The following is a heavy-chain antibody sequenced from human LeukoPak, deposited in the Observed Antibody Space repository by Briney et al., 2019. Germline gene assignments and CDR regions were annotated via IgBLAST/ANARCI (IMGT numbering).Heavy chain of an antibody. CDR1: GFTFNSYA. Sequence: GRSLRLSCIPSGFTFNSYAMFWVRQAPGKGLEWVSLIWYDGSNKYYADSVKGRFTISRDNSKNTLYLQMNSLRAEDTAVYYCARARGWEPNYNYSYMDVWGKGTTVTVSS. CDR3: ARARGWEPNYNYSYMDV. D-gene: IGHD1-26*01. J-gene: IGHJ6*03. CDR2: IWYDGSNK. V-gene: IGHV3-33*07.